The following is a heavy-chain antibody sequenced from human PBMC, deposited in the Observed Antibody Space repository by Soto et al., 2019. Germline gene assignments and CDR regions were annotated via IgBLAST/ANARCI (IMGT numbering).Heavy chain of an antibody. Sequence: SSETLSLTCGVYGGNFSGYYGSWIRQPPGKGLEWIGEINHSGSTNYNPSLKSRVTISVDTSKNQFSLKLSSVTAADTAVYYCARGASLYCTIGVCYTTNYYYYYYMDVWGKGTTVTVSS. V-gene: IGHV4-34*01. D-gene: IGHD2-8*01. J-gene: IGHJ6*03. CDR2: INHSGST. CDR1: GGNFSGYY. CDR3: ARGASLYCTIGVCYTTNYYYYYYMDV.